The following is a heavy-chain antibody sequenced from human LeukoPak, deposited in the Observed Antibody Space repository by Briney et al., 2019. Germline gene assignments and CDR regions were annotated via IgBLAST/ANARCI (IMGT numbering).Heavy chain of an antibody. D-gene: IGHD2-21*01. CDR2: INSDGSST. J-gene: IGHJ4*02. CDR3: TRGDYSFDY. V-gene: IGHV3-74*01. Sequence: GGSLRLSCAASGFTFSTYWMHWVRQVPGKGLVWVSRINSDGSSTSYADSVKGRLTISRDNIKNTLYLQMNSLTAEDTAVYYCTRGDYSFDYWGQGTLVTVSS. CDR1: GFTFSTYW.